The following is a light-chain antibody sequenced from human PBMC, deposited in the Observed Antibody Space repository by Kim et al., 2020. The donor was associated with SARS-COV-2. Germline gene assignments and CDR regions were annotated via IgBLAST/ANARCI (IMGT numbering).Light chain of an antibody. Sequence: AVGQTVRITCQGDSLRSYYASWYQQKPGQAPVLVIYGKNNRPSGIPDRFSGSSSGNTASLTITGAQAEDEADYYCNSRDSSGNPWVLGGGTKLTVL. V-gene: IGLV3-19*01. CDR3: NSRDSSGNPWV. J-gene: IGLJ3*02. CDR1: SLRSYY. CDR2: GKN.